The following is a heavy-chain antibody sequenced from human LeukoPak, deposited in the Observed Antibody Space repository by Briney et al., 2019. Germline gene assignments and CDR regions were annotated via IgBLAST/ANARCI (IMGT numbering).Heavy chain of an antibody. CDR3: AREYGGSGGRSFGY. Sequence: GASVKVSCKASGYTFTNYDINWVRQAPGQGLEWMGWMNPNSGNTGYVQKFQGRVTMSRNTSLSTAHMERSSLRSEDTAVYYCAREYGGSGGRSFGYWGQGTLVTVSS. D-gene: IGHD3-10*01. CDR2: MNPNSGNT. V-gene: IGHV1-8*01. J-gene: IGHJ4*02. CDR1: GYTFTNYD.